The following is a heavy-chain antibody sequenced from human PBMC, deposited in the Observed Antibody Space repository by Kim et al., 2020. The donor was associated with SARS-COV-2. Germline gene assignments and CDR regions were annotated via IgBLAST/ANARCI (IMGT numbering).Heavy chain of an antibody. D-gene: IGHD3-3*01. CDR2: IIPILGIA. CDR3: ARLRITIFGVVIGMDV. J-gene: IGHJ6*02. CDR1: GGTFSSYA. Sequence: SVKVSCKASGGTFSSYAISWVRQAPGQGLEWMGRIIPILGIANYAQKFQGRVTITADKSTSTAYMELSSLRSEDTAVYYCARLRITIFGVVIGMDVWGQGTTVTVSS. V-gene: IGHV1-69*04.